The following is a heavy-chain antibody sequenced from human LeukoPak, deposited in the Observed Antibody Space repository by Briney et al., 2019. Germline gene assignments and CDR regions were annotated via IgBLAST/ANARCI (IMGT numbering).Heavy chain of an antibody. Sequence: GGPLRLSCAASGFTFSSYGMHWVRQAPGKGLEWVAVISYDGSNKYYADSVKGRFTISRDNSKNTLYLQMNSLRAEDTAVYYCAKPSNSKQWLVQRRGNYFDYWGQGTLVTVSS. V-gene: IGHV3-30*18. CDR3: AKPSNSKQWLVQRRGNYFDY. J-gene: IGHJ4*02. CDR2: ISYDGSNK. CDR1: GFTFSSYG. D-gene: IGHD6-19*01.